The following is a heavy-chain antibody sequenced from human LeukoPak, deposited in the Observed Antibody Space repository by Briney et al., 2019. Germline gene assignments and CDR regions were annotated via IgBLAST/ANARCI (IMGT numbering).Heavy chain of an antibody. V-gene: IGHV3-21*01. D-gene: IGHD6-13*01. Sequence: GGSLRLSCAASGFTFSSYSMNWVRQAPGQGLEWISSITSGSRYIYYVDSVKGRFTISRDNAKNSLYLQMNSLRAEDTAVYYCARDRFYSSSWYPLNSWGQGILVTVSS. CDR1: GFTFSSYS. J-gene: IGHJ4*02. CDR3: ARDRFYSSSWYPLNS. CDR2: ITSGSRYI.